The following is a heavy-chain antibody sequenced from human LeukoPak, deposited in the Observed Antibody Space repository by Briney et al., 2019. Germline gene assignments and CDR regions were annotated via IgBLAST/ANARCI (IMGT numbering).Heavy chain of an antibody. CDR1: GFTFSSYA. J-gene: IGHJ4*02. V-gene: IGHV3-23*01. D-gene: IGHD2-2*01. Sequence: GGSLRLSCAASGFTFSSYAMSWVRQAPGKGLEWVSAISGSGGSTYYADSVKGRFTISRDNAKNSLYLQMNSLRAEDTALYYCAKGSGEYQLLVSFDYWGQGTLVTVSS. CDR3: AKGSGEYQLLVSFDY. CDR2: ISGSGGST.